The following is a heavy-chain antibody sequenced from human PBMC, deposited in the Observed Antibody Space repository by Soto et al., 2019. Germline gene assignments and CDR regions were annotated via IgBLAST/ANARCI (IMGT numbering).Heavy chain of an antibody. J-gene: IGHJ4*02. CDR3: AKDRSSYDSSGYFYY. CDR2: ISGSGGST. D-gene: IGHD3-22*01. Sequence: GGSLRLSCAASGFTFSSYAMSWVRQAPGKGLEWVSAISGSGGSTYYADSVKGRFTISRDNSKNTLYLQMNSLIAEDTAVYYCAKDRSSYDSSGYFYYWGQGTLVTVSS. CDR1: GFTFSSYA. V-gene: IGHV3-23*01.